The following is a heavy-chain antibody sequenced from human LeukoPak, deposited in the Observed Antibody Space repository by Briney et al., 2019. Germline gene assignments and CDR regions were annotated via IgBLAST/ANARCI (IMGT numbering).Heavy chain of an antibody. V-gene: IGHV3-23*01. Sequence: PGGSLTLSCAVSGFTFSTYAMAWVRQAPGKGLEWVSGISDNTYYADSVRGRFTISRDNSKNTLYLQMKSLRAEDTAKYYCAKGQGSGVYKYYFDYWGQGTLVTVSS. J-gene: IGHJ4*02. CDR3: AKGQGSGVYKYYFDY. CDR2: ISDNT. CDR1: GFTFSTYA. D-gene: IGHD3-10*01.